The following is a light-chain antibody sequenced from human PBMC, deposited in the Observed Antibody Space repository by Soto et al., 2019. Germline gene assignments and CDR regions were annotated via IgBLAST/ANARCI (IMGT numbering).Light chain of an antibody. V-gene: IGKV3-20*01. Sequence: EIGLTQSPGTLSLSPGERATLSCRASQSVSSSYLAWYQQKPGQAPRLLIYGASSRATGIPDRFSGSGSGTDFTLTISRLEPEAFAVYYCQQYGSSPRTFGQGPKVEIK. J-gene: IGKJ1*01. CDR3: QQYGSSPRT. CDR2: GAS. CDR1: QSVSSSY.